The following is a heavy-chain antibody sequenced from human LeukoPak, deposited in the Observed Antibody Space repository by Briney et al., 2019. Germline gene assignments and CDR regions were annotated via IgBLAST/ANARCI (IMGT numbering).Heavy chain of an antibody. D-gene: IGHD3-10*01. CDR2: IYYSGST. J-gene: IGHJ3*02. V-gene: IGHV4-59*12. CDR3: ARDGYYGSGAFLDGFDI. CDR1: GGSISSYY. Sequence: PSETLSLTCTVSGGSISSYYWSWIRQPPGKGLEWIGYIYYSGSTNYNPSLKSRVTISVDTSKNQFSLKLSSVTAADTAVYYCARDGYYGSGAFLDGFDIWGQGTMVTVSS.